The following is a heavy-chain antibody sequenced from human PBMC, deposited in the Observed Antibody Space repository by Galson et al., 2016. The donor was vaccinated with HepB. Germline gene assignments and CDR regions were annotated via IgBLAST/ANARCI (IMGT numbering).Heavy chain of an antibody. CDR1: GYTSTTYY. V-gene: IGHV1-46*01. J-gene: IGHJ5*02. Sequence: SVKVSCKATGYTSTTYYIHWVRQAPGQGLEWMGLSTPSGLSTSYAQKFQGRVTMTRDTSAHTVYMELSSLRSEDTAVYYCARDTPGYYGSGNWFDPWGQGTLVTVSS. CDR3: ARDTPGYYGSGNWFDP. D-gene: IGHD3-10*01. CDR2: STPSGLST.